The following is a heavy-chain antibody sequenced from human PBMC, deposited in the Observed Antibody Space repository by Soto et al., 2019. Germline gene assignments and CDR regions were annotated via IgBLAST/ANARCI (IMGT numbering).Heavy chain of an antibody. CDR1: GFTFSNYD. J-gene: IGHJ4*02. CDR3: AKLYYCRVTNFSPHDS. Sequence: EVQVLESGGGLVQPWGSLSLSCAASGFTFSNYDMNWVRQAPGKGLEWVSLITGSGGGTFYADSVKGRFTISRDNSKNSLHLQMNSLRAEDTAVYYCAKLYYCRVTNFSPHDSWGQGTLVTVSS. CDR2: ITGSGGGT. D-gene: IGHD2-2*01. V-gene: IGHV3-23*01.